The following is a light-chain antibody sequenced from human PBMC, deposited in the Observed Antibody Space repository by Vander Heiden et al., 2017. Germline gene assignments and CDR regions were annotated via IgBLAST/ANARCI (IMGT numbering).Light chain of an antibody. Sequence: DIQLTHSPSSLSASVGNRVTISCRASQSISSYLNWYQQKAGKAPKLLIYAASNLRSGVPSRFSGSGSGTDVTLTINSLQPEDFATYFCQQSFSSPYTFGQGTKLEIK. CDR1: QSISSY. J-gene: IGKJ2*01. CDR2: AAS. CDR3: QQSFSSPYT. V-gene: IGKV1-39*01.